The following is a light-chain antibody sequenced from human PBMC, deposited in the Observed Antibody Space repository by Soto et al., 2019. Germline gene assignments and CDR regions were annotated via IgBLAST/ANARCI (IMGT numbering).Light chain of an antibody. CDR1: TSDVGAYNY. Sequence: QSALTQPRSVSGAPGQSVTISCTGTTSDVGAYNYVSWYRQHPGEAPNLMIYDVNKRPSGVPDRFSGSKSGNTASLTISGLQAEDEADYYCCSYAAKFTFYVFGTGTKLTVL. V-gene: IGLV2-11*01. CDR3: CSYAAKFTFYV. CDR2: DVN. J-gene: IGLJ1*01.